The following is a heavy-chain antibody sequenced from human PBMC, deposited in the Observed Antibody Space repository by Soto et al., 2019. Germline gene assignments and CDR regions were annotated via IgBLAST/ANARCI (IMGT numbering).Heavy chain of an antibody. V-gene: IGHV3-15*01. CDR2: IKSKTDGGTT. D-gene: IGHD3-22*01. J-gene: IGHJ6*02. CDR3: TTDYYDSSGPYYYYGMDV. Sequence: PGGSLRPSCAASGFTFSNAWMSWVRQAPGKGLEWVGRIKSKTDGGTTDYAAPVKGRFTISRDDSKNTLYLQMNSLKTEDTAVYYCTTDYYDSSGPYYYYGMDVWGQGTTVTVSS. CDR1: GFTFSNAW.